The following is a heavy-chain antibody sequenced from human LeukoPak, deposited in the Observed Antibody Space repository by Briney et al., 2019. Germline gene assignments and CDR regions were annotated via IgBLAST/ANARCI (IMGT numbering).Heavy chain of an antibody. J-gene: IGHJ4*01. V-gene: IGHV3-23*01. D-gene: IGHD6-6*01. CDR2: ISDSGGIT. CDR1: GFTFSSYP. Sequence: GGSLRLSCAASGFTFSSYPMTWVRQAPGKGPEWVSFISDSGGITYYADSVKGRFTISRDNSKNTLYLQMNSLRAEDTAVYYCAKNTQYSGYYDCWGHGTLVAVSS. CDR3: AKNTQYSGYYDC.